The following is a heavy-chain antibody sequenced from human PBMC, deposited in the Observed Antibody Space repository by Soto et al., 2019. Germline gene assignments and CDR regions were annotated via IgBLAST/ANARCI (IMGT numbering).Heavy chain of an antibody. D-gene: IGHD1-26*01. Sequence: QVQLVQSGAEVKKPGSSVTVSCKASGGTFSSYSINWVRQAPGQGLEWMGEIIPIFGTANYAQKFPGRVTVTAEECTSTAYTALSRLRSEDTAVYYCARDGGRHSGGIDYWGQGTLVSVSS. V-gene: IGHV1-69*01. J-gene: IGHJ4*02. CDR2: IIPIFGTA. CDR3: ARDGGRHSGGIDY. CDR1: GGTFSSYS.